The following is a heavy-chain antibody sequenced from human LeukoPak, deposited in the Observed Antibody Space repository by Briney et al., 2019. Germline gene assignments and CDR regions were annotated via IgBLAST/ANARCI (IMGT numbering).Heavy chain of an antibody. CDR3: AKADLMATADDAFDI. Sequence: GGSLRLSCAASGFTFSSYEMNWVRQAPGKGLEWVSYISSSGSTIYYADSVKGRFTISRDNSKNTVYLQMNSLRAEDTAVYYCAKADLMATADDAFDIWGQGTMVTVSS. CDR1: GFTFSSYE. J-gene: IGHJ3*02. D-gene: IGHD5-24*01. CDR2: ISSSGSTI. V-gene: IGHV3-48*03.